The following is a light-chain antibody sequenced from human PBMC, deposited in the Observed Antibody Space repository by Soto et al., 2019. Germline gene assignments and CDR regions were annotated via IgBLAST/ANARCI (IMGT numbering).Light chain of an antibody. Sequence: DIQMTQSPSSLSASVGDRVTITCQASQGIGSYLNWYQQKPGKAPMLLIYDASHLETGVPSRFSGSGSGTDFTFTISSVQPEDIATYYCQQYDNPLPTFGQGTKLEIK. J-gene: IGKJ2*01. V-gene: IGKV1-33*01. CDR1: QGIGSY. CDR3: QQYDNPLPT. CDR2: DAS.